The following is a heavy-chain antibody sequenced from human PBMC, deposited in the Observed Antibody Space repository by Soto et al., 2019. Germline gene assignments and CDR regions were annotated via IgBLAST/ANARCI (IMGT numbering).Heavy chain of an antibody. CDR3: AKDPSDIVVVPADY. Sequence: PGGSLRLSCAASGFTLSSYAMSWVRQAPGKGLEWVSAISGSGGSTYYADSVKGRFTISRDNSKNTLYLQMNSLRAEDTAVYYCAKDPSDIVVVPADYWGQGTLVTVSS. V-gene: IGHV3-23*01. CDR1: GFTLSSYA. D-gene: IGHD2-2*01. J-gene: IGHJ4*02. CDR2: ISGSGGST.